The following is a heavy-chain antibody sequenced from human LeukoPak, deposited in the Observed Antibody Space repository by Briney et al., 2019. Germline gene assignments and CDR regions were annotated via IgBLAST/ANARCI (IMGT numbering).Heavy chain of an antibody. CDR3: ARESSGWNYFDY. Sequence: PSETLSLTCTVSGGSISSCYWSWIRQPAGKGLEWIGRIYTSGSTGYNPSLRSRVTMSVDTSKNQFSLKLRYVTAADTAVYYCARESSGWNYFDYWGQGILVTVSS. V-gene: IGHV4-4*07. J-gene: IGHJ4*02. D-gene: IGHD6-19*01. CDR2: IYTSGST. CDR1: GGSISSCY.